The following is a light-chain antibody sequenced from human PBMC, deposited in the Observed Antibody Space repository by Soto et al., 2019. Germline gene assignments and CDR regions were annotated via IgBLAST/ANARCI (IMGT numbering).Light chain of an antibody. J-gene: IGKJ1*01. CDR2: WAS. V-gene: IGKV4-1*01. CDR1: QSVLYSSNNKNY. CDR3: QQYYSTPPT. Sequence: DIVMTQSPDSLAVSLGDRSTINCNSSQSVLYSSNNKNYSAWYQQKPGQPPKLLIYWASTRESGVPDRFSGSGSGTDFTLTISSLQAEDVAVYYCQQYYSTPPTFGQGTKVDIK.